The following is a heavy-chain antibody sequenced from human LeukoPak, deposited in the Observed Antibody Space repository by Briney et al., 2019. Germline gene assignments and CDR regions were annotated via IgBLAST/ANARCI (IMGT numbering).Heavy chain of an antibody. D-gene: IGHD1-26*01. V-gene: IGHV4-34*01. CDR1: GFTFSDYY. CDR2: ITHSGST. J-gene: IGHJ5*02. Sequence: GSLRLSCAASGFTFSDYYMSWIRQPPGKGLEWIGEITHSGSTNYNPSLKSRVTISVDTSKNQFSLKVTSVTAADTAVYYCARRVYSEDTGWFDPWGQGTLVTVSS. CDR3: ARRVYSEDTGWFDP.